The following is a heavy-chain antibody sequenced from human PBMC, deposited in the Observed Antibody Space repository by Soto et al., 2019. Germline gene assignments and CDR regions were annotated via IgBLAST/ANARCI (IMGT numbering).Heavy chain of an antibody. Sequence: GGSLRLSCAASGFTFSSYGMHWVRQAPGKGLEWVAVISYDGSNKYYADSVKGRFTISRDNSKNTLYLQMNSLKTEDTAVYYCTTYSSSSIGYYYGMDVWGQGTTVTVSS. V-gene: IGHV3-30*03. J-gene: IGHJ6*02. CDR1: GFTFSSYG. CDR2: ISYDGSNK. CDR3: TTYSSSSIGYYYGMDV. D-gene: IGHD6-6*01.